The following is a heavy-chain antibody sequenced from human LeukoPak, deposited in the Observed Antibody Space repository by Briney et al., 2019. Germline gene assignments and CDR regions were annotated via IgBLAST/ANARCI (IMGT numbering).Heavy chain of an antibody. CDR3: ARKKEGRGYGGQRGVGYAFDI. Sequence: ASVKVSCKASGYTFTSYDINWVRQATGQGLEWMGWMNPNSGNTGYAQKFQGRVTMTRNTSISTAYMELSSLRSEDTAVYYCARKKEGRGYGGQRGVGYAFDIWGQGTMVTVSS. D-gene: IGHD3-10*01. CDR2: MNPNSGNT. CDR1: GYTFTSYD. V-gene: IGHV1-8*01. J-gene: IGHJ3*02.